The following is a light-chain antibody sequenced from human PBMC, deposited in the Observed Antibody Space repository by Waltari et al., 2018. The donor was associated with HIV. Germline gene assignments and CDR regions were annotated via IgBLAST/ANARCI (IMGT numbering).Light chain of an antibody. CDR1: SSDVGGYNY. J-gene: IGLJ3*02. V-gene: IGLV2-14*01. CDR2: EVS. CDR3: SSYTSSSTWV. Sequence: QSALTQPASVSGSPGQSITISCTGTSSDVGGYNYVSWYQQHPGKAPKLMIYEVSTWPAGVANRFSGSKSGNTASLTISGLQAEDEADYYCSSYTSSSTWVFGGGTKLTVL.